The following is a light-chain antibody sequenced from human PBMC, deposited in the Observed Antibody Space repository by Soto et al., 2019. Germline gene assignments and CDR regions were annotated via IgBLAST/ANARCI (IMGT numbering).Light chain of an antibody. Sequence: EIVMTQSPATLSLSPGERATLSCRASQSVSSSYLSWYRQKPGQAPRLLIYGASIRATGIPARFSGSGSGTAFTLTISSLQPEDFAVYYCQQDHNLPWTFGQGTKVDI. CDR2: GAS. CDR3: QQDHNLPWT. V-gene: IGKV3D-7*01. J-gene: IGKJ1*01. CDR1: QSVSSSY.